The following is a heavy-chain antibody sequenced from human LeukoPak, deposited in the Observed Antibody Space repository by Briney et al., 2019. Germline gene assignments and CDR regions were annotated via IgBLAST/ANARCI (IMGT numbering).Heavy chain of an antibody. CDR1: GYTFTGYY. CDR3: ARYGYYDFWSGYYPGSEGATYYFDY. J-gene: IGHJ4*02. D-gene: IGHD3-3*01. Sequence: ASVTVSCTASGYTFTGYYMHWVRQAPGQGLEWMGWISAYNGNTNYAQKLQCRVTMTPATSTTTAYMELRSLSSDDTAVYYCARYGYYDFWSGYYPGSEGATYYFDYWGQGTLVTVSS. V-gene: IGHV1-18*04. CDR2: ISAYNGNT.